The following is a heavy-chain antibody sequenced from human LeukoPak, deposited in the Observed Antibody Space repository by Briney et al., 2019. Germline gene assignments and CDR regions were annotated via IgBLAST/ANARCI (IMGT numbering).Heavy chain of an antibody. CDR3: ARESAPVIAAAGTGWFDP. CDR2: ISYGGSNK. Sequence: GGSLRLSCAASGFTFSSYAMHWVRQAPGKGLEWVAVISYGGSNKYYADSVKGRFTISRDNSKNTLYLQMNSLRAEDTAVYYCARESAPVIAAAGTGWFDPWGQGTLVTVSS. CDR1: GFTFSSYA. V-gene: IGHV3-30*04. J-gene: IGHJ5*02. D-gene: IGHD6-13*01.